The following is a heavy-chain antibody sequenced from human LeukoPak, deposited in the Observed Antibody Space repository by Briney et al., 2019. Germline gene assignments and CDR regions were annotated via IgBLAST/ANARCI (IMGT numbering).Heavy chain of an antibody. CDR2: INPNSGGT. D-gene: IGHD1-26*01. V-gene: IGHV1-2*02. Sequence: GASVKVSSKASGYTFTGYYMRSVRQAPGQGLEWMGWINPNSGGTNYAQKFQGRVTMTRDTSISTAYMELSRLRSDDTAVYYCARGMLSGSYLGFDHWGQGTLVTVSS. CDR1: GYTFTGYY. CDR3: ARGMLSGSYLGFDH. J-gene: IGHJ4*02.